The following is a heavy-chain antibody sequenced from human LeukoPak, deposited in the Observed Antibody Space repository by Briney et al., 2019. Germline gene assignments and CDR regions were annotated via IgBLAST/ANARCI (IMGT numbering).Heavy chain of an antibody. D-gene: IGHD2-2*01. CDR1: GGTFSSYA. CDR2: IIPIFGTA. V-gene: IGHV1-69*13. J-gene: IGHJ4*02. Sequence: SVRVSCKASGGTFSSYAISWVRQAPGQGLEWMGGIIPIFGTANYAQKFQGRVTITADESTSTAYMELSSLRSEDTAVYYCARGVVPAATYYFDYWGQGTLVTVSS. CDR3: ARGVVPAATYYFDY.